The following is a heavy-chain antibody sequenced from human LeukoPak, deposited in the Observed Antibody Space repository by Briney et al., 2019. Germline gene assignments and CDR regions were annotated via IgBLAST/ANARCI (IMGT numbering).Heavy chain of an antibody. CDR2: INPSGAST. D-gene: IGHD6-19*01. Sequence: ASVKVSCKASGYTFTDFYMNWVRQAPGQGLEWMGIINPSGASTRYAQKFQGRITMTRDTSTSTVYMELSSLRSEDTAVYYCARDYSSGWYDWGQGTLVTVSS. CDR1: GYTFTDFY. CDR3: ARDYSSGWYD. V-gene: IGHV1-46*01. J-gene: IGHJ4*02.